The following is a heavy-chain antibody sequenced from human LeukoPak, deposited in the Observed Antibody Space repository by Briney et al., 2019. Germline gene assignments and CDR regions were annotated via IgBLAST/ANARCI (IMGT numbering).Heavy chain of an antibody. D-gene: IGHD5-24*01. CDR2: ISASGGST. CDR1: GFTFSNYA. J-gene: IGHJ4*02. V-gene: IGHV3-23*01. Sequence: PGGSLRLSCAASGFTFSNYAMTWVRQAPGKGLEWVSVISASGGSTYYADSVKGRFTISRDNSKNTLYLQVNNLRAEDTAIFYCAKVLGRDGYKDYFDCWGQGTLVTVSS. CDR3: AKVLGRDGYKDYFDC.